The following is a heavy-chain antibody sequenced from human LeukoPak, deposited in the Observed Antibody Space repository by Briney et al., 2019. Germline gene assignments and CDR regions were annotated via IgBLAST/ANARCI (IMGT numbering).Heavy chain of an antibody. CDR2: ISAYNGNT. CDR3: ARDRAGPPYWYFDL. D-gene: IGHD6-19*01. J-gene: IGHJ2*01. V-gene: IGHV1-18*01. Sequence: ASVKVSCKASGYTFTSYGISWVRQAPGQGLEWMGWISAYNGNTNYAQKLQGRVTMTTDTSTSTAYMELRSLRSDDTAVYYCARDRAGPPYWYFDLWGRGTLVTVSS. CDR1: GYTFTSYG.